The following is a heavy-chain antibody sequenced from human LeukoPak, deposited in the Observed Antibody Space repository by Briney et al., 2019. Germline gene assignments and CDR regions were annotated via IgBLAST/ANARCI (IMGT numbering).Heavy chain of an antibody. Sequence: ASVKVTCKASGYTFTGYYMHCLRQPPGQGLEWMGWINPNSGDTNYAQKFQGRVTMTRDTSISTAYMELSRLRSDDTAVYYCASDSPDGYCSSTSCLPSYGMDIWGQGTTVTVSS. CDR2: INPNSGDT. CDR1: GYTFTGYY. D-gene: IGHD2-2*03. CDR3: ASDSPDGYCSSTSCLPSYGMDI. V-gene: IGHV1-2*02. J-gene: IGHJ6*02.